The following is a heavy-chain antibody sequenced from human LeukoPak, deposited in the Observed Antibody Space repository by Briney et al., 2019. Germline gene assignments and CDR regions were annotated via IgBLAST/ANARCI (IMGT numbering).Heavy chain of an antibody. V-gene: IGHV4-34*01. J-gene: IGHJ6*03. D-gene: IGHD3-3*01. Sequence: SETLSLTCAVYGGSFSGYYWRWIRQPPGKGLEWIGEMNHGGSTNYNPSLKSRVTISVHTSKNQLSLKLSTVTAADTAVYSCATGLYDFWSGPPPYYDYMDDWGQGTTVTVSS. CDR2: MNHGGST. CDR3: ATGLYDFWSGPPPYYDYMDD. CDR1: GGSFSGYY.